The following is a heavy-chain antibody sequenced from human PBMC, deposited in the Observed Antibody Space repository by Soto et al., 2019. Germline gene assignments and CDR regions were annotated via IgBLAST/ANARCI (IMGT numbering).Heavy chain of an antibody. V-gene: IGHV1-69*13. Sequence: GASVKVSCKASGGTFSSYAISWVRQAPGQGLEWMGGIIPIFGTANYAQKFQGRVTITADESTSTAYMELSSLRSEDTAVYYCASGNFQRPVTTRWEWVYYYGMDVWGQGTTVTVSS. CDR3: ASGNFQRPVTTRWEWVYYYGMDV. J-gene: IGHJ6*02. D-gene: IGHD4-4*01. CDR1: GGTFSSYA. CDR2: IIPIFGTA.